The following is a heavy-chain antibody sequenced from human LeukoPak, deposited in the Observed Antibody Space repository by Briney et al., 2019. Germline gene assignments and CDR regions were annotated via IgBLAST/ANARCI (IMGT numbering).Heavy chain of an antibody. CDR2: IYYSGST. J-gene: IGHJ4*02. CDR1: GGSISSGDYY. V-gene: IGHV4-30-4*01. CDR3: ARASSSSWPFDY. D-gene: IGHD6-13*01. Sequence: PSETLSLTCTVSGGSISSGDYYWSWIRQPPGKGLEWIGYIYYSGSTYYNPSLKSRVTISVDTSKNQFSLKLSSVTAADTAVYYCARASSSSWPFDYWGQGTLVTVSS.